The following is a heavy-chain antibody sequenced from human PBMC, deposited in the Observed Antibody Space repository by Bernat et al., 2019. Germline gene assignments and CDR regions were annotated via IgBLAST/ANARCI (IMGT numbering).Heavy chain of an antibody. J-gene: IGHJ4*02. CDR1: GGSFSGYY. CDR3: AVYGSGIAAATIDY. Sequence: QVQLQQWGAGLLKPSETLSLTCAVYGGSFSGYYWSWIRQPPGKGLEWIGEINHSGSTYYNPSLKSRVTISVDTSKNQFSLKLSSVTAADTAVYYCAVYGSGIAAATIDYWGQGTLVTVSS. V-gene: IGHV4-34*01. CDR2: INHSGST. D-gene: IGHD6-13*01.